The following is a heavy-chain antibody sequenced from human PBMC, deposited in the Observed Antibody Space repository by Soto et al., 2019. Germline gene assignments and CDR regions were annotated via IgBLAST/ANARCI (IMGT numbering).Heavy chain of an antibody. J-gene: IGHJ4*02. V-gene: IGHV1-46*01. D-gene: IGHD2-15*01. CDR1: GYTFTSYY. Sequence: QVQLVQSGAEVKKPGASVKVSCKASGYTFTSYYMHWVRQAPGQGLVWMGIINPSGGSTSYAQKFQGRVTMTRDTSTSTVYMELSSLISEDTAVYYCARDAGGLVDIDYWGQGTLVTVSS. CDR2: INPSGGST. CDR3: ARDAGGLVDIDY.